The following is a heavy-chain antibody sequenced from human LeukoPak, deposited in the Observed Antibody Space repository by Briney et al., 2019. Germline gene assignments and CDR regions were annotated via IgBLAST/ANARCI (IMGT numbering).Heavy chain of an antibody. CDR1: GFTVSSNY. CDR2: IYSGGST. Sequence: GGSLRLSCAASGFTVSSNYMSWVRQAPGKGLEWVSVIYSGGSTYYADSVKGRFTISRDNSKNTLYLQMNSLRAEDTAVYYCARSGYSYGPAGFDYWGQGTLVTVSS. V-gene: IGHV3-66*01. CDR3: ARSGYSYGPAGFDY. D-gene: IGHD5-18*01. J-gene: IGHJ4*02.